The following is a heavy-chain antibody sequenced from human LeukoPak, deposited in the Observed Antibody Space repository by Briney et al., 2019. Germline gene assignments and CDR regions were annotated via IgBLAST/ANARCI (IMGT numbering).Heavy chain of an antibody. D-gene: IGHD2-15*01. CDR1: GGSISSGDYY. V-gene: IGHV4-30-4*01. J-gene: IGHJ4*02. CDR2: IYYSGST. Sequence: PSETLSLTCTVSGGSISSGDYYWSWLRQPPGKGLEWIGYIYYSGSTYYNPSLKSRVTISVDTSKNQFSLKLSSVTAADTAVYYCARAGYCSGGSCYSIPYWGQGTLVTVSS. CDR3: ARAGYCSGGSCYSIPY.